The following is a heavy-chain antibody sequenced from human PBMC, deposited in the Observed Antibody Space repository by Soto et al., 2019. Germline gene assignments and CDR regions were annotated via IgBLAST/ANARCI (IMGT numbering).Heavy chain of an antibody. CDR2: IGPESGAT. D-gene: IGHD1-26*01. Sequence: VNVSCKASAYTFTGHYIHWVRQAPEQGPEWMGEIGPESGATRYAQRFQGRVTMTRDMSITTVYMELNNLSPDVTAVYYCGRGRSGQIVVFYWGQGTPVTVSS. CDR3: GRGRSGQIVVFY. CDR1: AYTFTGHY. V-gene: IGHV1-2*02. J-gene: IGHJ4*02.